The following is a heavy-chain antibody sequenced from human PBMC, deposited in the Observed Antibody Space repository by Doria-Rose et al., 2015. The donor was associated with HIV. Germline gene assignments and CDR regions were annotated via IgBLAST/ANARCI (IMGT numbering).Heavy chain of an antibody. Sequence: QVTLKESGPVLVKPTETLTLTCTVSGVSLSSPGMGVSWIRQPPGKALEWLANMFSDDERSYKTSLKSRLTISSGTSKSQLVLTMTDMDPVDTATYYCARIKSSRWYHKYYFDFWGQGTLVIVSA. D-gene: IGHD6-13*01. CDR1: GVSLSSPGMG. J-gene: IGHJ4*02. V-gene: IGHV2-26*01. CDR3: ARIKSSRWYHKYYFDF. CDR2: MFSDDER.